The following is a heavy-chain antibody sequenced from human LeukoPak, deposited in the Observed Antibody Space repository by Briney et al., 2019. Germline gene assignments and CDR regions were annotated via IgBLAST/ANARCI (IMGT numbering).Heavy chain of an antibody. CDR1: GYTFTSYD. Sequence: GASVKVSCKASGYTFTSYDINWVRQATGQGLKWMGWMNPNSGNAGYAQKFQGRVTMTRNTSISTAYMELSSLRSEDTAVYYCARRYYDFWSGLDYYYYMDVWGKGTTVTVSS. D-gene: IGHD3-3*01. V-gene: IGHV1-8*01. J-gene: IGHJ6*03. CDR3: ARRYYDFWSGLDYYYYMDV. CDR2: MNPNSGNA.